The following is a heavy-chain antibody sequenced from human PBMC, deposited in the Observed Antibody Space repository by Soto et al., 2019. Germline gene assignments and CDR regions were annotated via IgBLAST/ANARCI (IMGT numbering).Heavy chain of an antibody. CDR1: GFTFSDHY. D-gene: IGHD4-17*01. J-gene: IGHJ4*02. V-gene: IGHV3-72*01. CDR2: TRNKANSYTT. Sequence: PGGSLRLSCAASGFTFSDHYMDWVRQAPGKGLEWVGRTRNKANSYTTEYAASVKGRFTISRDDSKNSLYLQMNSLKTEDTAVYYCARLLTTGGYHFDYWAQGTLVTVSS. CDR3: ARLLTTGGYHFDY.